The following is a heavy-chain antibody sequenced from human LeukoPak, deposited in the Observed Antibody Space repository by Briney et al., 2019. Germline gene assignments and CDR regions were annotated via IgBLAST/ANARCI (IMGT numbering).Heavy chain of an antibody. J-gene: IGHJ4*02. Sequence: ASVKVSCKASGYTFTDYYMHWVRQAPGQGLEWMGWIDPDGGGTNYAQMFRGRVTMTRDTSISTAYMELSSLGSDDTAIYYCARVSGRSGPFEYWGQGTLVTVSS. CDR1: GYTFTDYY. V-gene: IGHV1-2*02. D-gene: IGHD3-3*01. CDR3: ARVSGRSGPFEY. CDR2: IDPDGGGT.